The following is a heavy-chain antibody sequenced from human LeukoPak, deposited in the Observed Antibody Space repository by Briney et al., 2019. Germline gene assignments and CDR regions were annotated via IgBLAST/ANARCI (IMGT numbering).Heavy chain of an antibody. V-gene: IGHV4-34*01. Sequence: KPSETLSLTCAVYGGSFSGYYWSWIRQPPGKGLEWIGEINHSGSTNYNPSLKSRVTISVDTSKNQFSLKLSSVTAADTAVYYCARLNVGGSCYSAGCERSRHKRFDYWGQGTLVTVSS. CDR1: GGSFSGYY. CDR2: INHSGST. CDR3: ARLNVGGSCYSAGCERSRHKRFDY. D-gene: IGHD2-15*01. J-gene: IGHJ4*02.